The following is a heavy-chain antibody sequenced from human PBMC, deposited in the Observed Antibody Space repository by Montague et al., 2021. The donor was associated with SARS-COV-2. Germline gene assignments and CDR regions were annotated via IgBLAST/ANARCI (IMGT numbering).Heavy chain of an antibody. D-gene: IGHD3-9*01. CDR2: ISHPGSA. V-gene: IGHV4-34*01. Sequence: SETLSLTCAVYSEAFNGWYWTWIRQSPGKGLEWIGEISHPGSAKCNPSLKSRVTISVDTCRKQVSLRLTSVTAADTATYYCARGVYNRVIFVVNPRYYFDFWGQGNMVAVST. CDR3: ARGVYNRVIFVVNPRYYFDF. J-gene: IGHJ4*02. CDR1: SEAFNGWY.